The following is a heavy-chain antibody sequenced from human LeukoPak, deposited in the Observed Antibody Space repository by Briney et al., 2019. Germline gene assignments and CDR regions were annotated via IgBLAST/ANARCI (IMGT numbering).Heavy chain of an antibody. CDR1: GYTFTSYA. CDR2: INAGNGNT. J-gene: IGHJ6*02. V-gene: IGHV1-3*01. D-gene: IGHD6-13*01. Sequence: ASVKVSCKASGYTFTSYAMHWVRQAPGQRLEWMGWINAGNGNTKYSQKFQGRVTITRDTSASTAYMELSSLRSEDTAVYYCAREGGRSSSWLSLSYYYYGMDVWGQGTTVTVSS. CDR3: AREGGRSSSWLSLSYYYYGMDV.